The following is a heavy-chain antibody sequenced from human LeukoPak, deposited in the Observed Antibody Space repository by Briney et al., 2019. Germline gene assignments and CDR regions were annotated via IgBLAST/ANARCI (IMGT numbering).Heavy chain of an antibody. J-gene: IGHJ5*02. CDR2: IHYSGGT. CDR1: GGSISSSGYY. V-gene: IGHV4-31*03. D-gene: IGHD3-3*01. Sequence: SETLSLTCTVSGGSISSSGYYWSWIRQHPGKGLEWIGYIHYSGGTYYNPSLKSRVTMSVDRSKNQISLKLSSVTAADTAVYYCARWPSGVVSSFDPWGQGTQVTVSS. CDR3: ARWPSGVVSSFDP.